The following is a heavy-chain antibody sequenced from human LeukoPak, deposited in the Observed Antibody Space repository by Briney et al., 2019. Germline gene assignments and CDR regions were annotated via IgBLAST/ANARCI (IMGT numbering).Heavy chain of an antibody. CDR3: AKGLGNYDY. CDR2: ISGSGSNT. V-gene: IGHV3-23*01. Sequence: PGGSLRLSCAASGLTFSSYGMTWVRQAPGKGLEWVSGISGSGSNTYYADSVKGRFTISRDNSKNTLYLQMNSLTVEDTAVYYCAKGLGNYDYWGQGTLVTVSS. CDR1: GLTFSSYG. J-gene: IGHJ4*02. D-gene: IGHD1-7*01.